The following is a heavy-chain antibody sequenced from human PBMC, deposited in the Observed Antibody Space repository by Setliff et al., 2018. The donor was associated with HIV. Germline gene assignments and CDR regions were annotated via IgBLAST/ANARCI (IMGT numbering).Heavy chain of an antibody. D-gene: IGHD5-12*01. J-gene: IGHJ4*02. Sequence: GASVKVSCKVSGYTVTELSINWVRQAPGKGPEWMGGFDPEDNKIVYAQKFQGRVTTTEDTSTDTAYMELSSLRPEGTAVYYCATRIRDGHRGYGYFDFWGQGTQVTVSS. CDR2: FDPEDNKI. CDR1: GYTVTELS. CDR3: ATRIRDGHRGYGYFDF. V-gene: IGHV1-24*01.